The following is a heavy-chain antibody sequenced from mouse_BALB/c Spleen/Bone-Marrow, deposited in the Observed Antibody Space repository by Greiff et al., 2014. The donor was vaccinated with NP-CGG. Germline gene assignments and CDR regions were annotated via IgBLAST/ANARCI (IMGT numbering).Heavy chain of an antibody. CDR1: GFTFSSYG. V-gene: IGHV5-6*02. CDR2: FSSGGSYT. CDR3: ARRGTTVQYYYPMDY. Sequence: DVMLVESGGDLVKPGGSLKLSCAASGFTFSSYGMSWFRRTPDKRLGWVATFSSGGSYTYYPDSVKGRFTISRDNANNTLYLQMSSLKSEDSAMYLCARRGTTVQYYYPMDYWGQGTSVTVSS. D-gene: IGHD1-1*01. J-gene: IGHJ4*01.